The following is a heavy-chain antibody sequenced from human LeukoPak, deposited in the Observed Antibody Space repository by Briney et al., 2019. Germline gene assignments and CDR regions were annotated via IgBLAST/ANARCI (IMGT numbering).Heavy chain of an antibody. Sequence: GGSLRLSCAASGFTFSSYWMSWVRQAPGKGLEWVANIKQDGSEKYYVDSVKGQFTISRDNAKNSLYLQMNSLRAEDTAVYYCARDSGQLLLFPDYWGQGTLVTVSS. CDR2: IKQDGSEK. CDR1: GFTFSSYW. J-gene: IGHJ4*02. CDR3: ARDSGQLLLFPDY. V-gene: IGHV3-7*01. D-gene: IGHD2-2*01.